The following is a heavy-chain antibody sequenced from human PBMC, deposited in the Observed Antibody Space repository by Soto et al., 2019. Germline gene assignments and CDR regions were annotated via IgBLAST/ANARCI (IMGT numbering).Heavy chain of an antibody. CDR3: ARAFGSTDY. D-gene: IGHD6-13*01. CDR2: ISGYNSIT. V-gene: IGHV1-18*01. J-gene: IGHJ4*02. Sequence: QVQLVQSGAEVKKPGASVKVSCEASGYTFSSYGISWVRQAPGQGFEWMGWISGYNSITRYAQKFQGRVTMTTATSTSTAYMGLRSLRSDDTAVYYCARAFGSTDYWGQGTLVTVSS. CDR1: GYTFSSYG.